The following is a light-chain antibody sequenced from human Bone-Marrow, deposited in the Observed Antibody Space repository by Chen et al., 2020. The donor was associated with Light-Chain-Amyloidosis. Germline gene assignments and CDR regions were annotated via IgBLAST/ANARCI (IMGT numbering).Light chain of an antibody. CDR3: SSYAITDTLV. V-gene: IGLV2-14*01. CDR1: SSDVGVDNH. Sequence: QSALTQPASVSGSPGQSITISCTGTSSDVGVDNHVSWYQQHPDKAPHLMIYAVTNRPSWVPARCSGSKADNTASLTISGHQTEDVADYFCSSYAITDTLVFGSGTRVTVL. CDR2: AVT. J-gene: IGLJ1*01.